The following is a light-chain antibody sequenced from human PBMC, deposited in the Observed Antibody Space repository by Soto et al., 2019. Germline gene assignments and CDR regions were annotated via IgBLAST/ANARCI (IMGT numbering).Light chain of an antibody. CDR2: GAS. V-gene: IGKV3-20*01. J-gene: IGKJ5*01. CDR1: QSVSSSY. Sequence: EIVLTQSPGTLSLSPGESATLSCRASQSVSSSYLAWYQQKPGQAPRLLIYGASSRATGLPDRFSGSGSGTDFTLTISRLEAEDFAVYYCQQYGSSPPITFGQGTRLEIK. CDR3: QQYGSSPPIT.